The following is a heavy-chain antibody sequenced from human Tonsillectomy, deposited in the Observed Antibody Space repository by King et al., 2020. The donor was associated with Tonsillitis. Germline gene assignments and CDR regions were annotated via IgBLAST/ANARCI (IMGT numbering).Heavy chain of an antibody. Sequence: QLVQSGAEVKKPGASVKVSCKASGYTFTGYYMHWVRQAPGQGLEWMGWINPNSGGTNYAQKFQGRFTMTRDTSFSTAYMELSRLRSDDTAVYYCARERWLVRVGYFQHWGQGTLVTVSS. CDR3: ARERWLVRVGYFQH. CDR2: INPNSGGT. D-gene: IGHD6-19*01. J-gene: IGHJ1*01. V-gene: IGHV1-2*02. CDR1: GYTFTGYY.